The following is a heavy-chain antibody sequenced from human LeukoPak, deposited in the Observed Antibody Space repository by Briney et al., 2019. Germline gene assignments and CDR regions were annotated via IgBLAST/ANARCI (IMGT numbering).Heavy chain of an antibody. Sequence: GGSLRLACAVSGFTFGSYSMNWVRQAPGEGLEWVSFVSTSGSYIYYADSVKGRFTISRDNTTNSLYLQMNGLRAEDTAAYYCASQTPRRLPIAVADYFDYWGQGTLVTVSS. CDR2: VSTSGSYI. CDR1: GFTFGSYS. V-gene: IGHV3-21*01. J-gene: IGHJ4*02. CDR3: ASQTPRRLPIAVADYFDY. D-gene: IGHD6-19*01.